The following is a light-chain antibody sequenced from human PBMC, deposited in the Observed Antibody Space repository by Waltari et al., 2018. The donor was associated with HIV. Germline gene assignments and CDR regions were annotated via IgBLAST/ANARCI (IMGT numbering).Light chain of an antibody. J-gene: IGLJ2*01. V-gene: IGLV3-1*01. Sequence: SQPLSVSVSPGQTVTIPCSGATFDLTYVAWYQQRPGQSPVLVLYEDNKRASEIPERFSGSHTGKTASRTIGGAQTMDEADYFCQAWGDRPVVFGGGTKLTVL. CDR2: EDN. CDR1: TFDLTY. CDR3: QAWGDRPVV.